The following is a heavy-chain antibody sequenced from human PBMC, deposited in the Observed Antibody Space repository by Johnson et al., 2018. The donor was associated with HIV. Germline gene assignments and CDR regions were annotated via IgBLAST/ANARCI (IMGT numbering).Heavy chain of an antibody. J-gene: IGHJ3*02. D-gene: IGHD1-14*01. CDR2: ISRDGYNT. Sequence: MQLVESGGGLVQPGGSLRLSCAGSGFSFSTYAMHWVRQAPGKGLEYVSAISRDGYNTFYADSVKDRFTIFRDNSKSTVYLQMNSLRAEDTAVYYCARDQGYPEPAFDIWGLGTMVTVSS. V-gene: IGHV3-64*07. CDR3: ARDQGYPEPAFDI. CDR1: GFSFSTYA.